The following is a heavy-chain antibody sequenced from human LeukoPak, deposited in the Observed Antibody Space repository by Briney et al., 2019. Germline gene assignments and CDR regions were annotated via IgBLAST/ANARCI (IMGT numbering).Heavy chain of an antibody. D-gene: IGHD6-13*01. CDR1: GDSVSSNSAA. J-gene: IGHJ4*02. V-gene: IGHV6-1*01. CDR3: ARAGIAAAGELDY. CDR2: TYYRSKWYN. Sequence: SQTLSLTSAISGDSVSSNSAAWKWIRQSPSRGLEWLGRTYYRSKWYNDYAVSVKSRITINPDTSKTQFSLQLNSVTPEDTAVYYCARAGIAAAGELDYWGQGTLVTVSS.